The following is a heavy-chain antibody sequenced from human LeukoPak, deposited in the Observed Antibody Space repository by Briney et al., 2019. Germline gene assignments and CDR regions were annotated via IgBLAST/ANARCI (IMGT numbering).Heavy chain of an antibody. J-gene: IGHJ4*02. D-gene: IGHD3-10*01. CDR1: GFTFSSYA. V-gene: IGHV3-23*01. Sequence: GGSLRLSCAASGFTFSSYAMTWVRQAPGKGLEWVSSISGSGGTTYYADSVKGRFTISRDNSKNTLYPQMNSLRAEDTAVYYCAKDGRGSGSYYYFDYWGQGTLVTVSP. CDR3: AKDGRGSGSYYYFDY. CDR2: ISGSGGTT.